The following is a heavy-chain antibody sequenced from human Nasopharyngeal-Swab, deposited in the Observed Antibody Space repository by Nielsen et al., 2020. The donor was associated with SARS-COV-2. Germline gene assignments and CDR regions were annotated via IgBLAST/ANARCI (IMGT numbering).Heavy chain of an antibody. CDR1: GYTFTGYY. J-gene: IGHJ3*02. D-gene: IGHD2-15*01. CDR2: INPNSGGT. Sequence: ASVQVSCKASGYTFTGYYMHWVRQAPGQGLEWMGRINPNSGGTNYAQKFQGRVTMTRDTSISTAYLELSRLRSEDTAVYYCVVVARDAFEIWGQGTMGTVSS. CDR3: VVVARDAFEI. V-gene: IGHV1-2*06.